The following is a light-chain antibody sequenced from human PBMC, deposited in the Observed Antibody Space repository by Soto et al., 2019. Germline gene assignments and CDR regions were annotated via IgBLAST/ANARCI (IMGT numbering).Light chain of an antibody. J-gene: IGLJ1*01. CDR2: DVY. CDR3: TSYTSSTPFYV. V-gene: IGLV2-14*03. CDR1: RTDVDGFDY. Sequence: QSALTQPASVSGSPGQSIAISCTGVRTDVDGFDYVSWYQQHPGQAPQLIIYDVYSRPSGVSHRFSGSKSGDTASLTISGLQAEDEAYYYCTSYTSSTPFYVFGTGTKLTVL.